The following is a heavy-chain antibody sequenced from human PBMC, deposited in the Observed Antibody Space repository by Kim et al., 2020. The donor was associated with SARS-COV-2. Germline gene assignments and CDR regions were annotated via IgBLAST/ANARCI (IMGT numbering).Heavy chain of an antibody. J-gene: IGHJ5*02. V-gene: IGHV4-39*07. D-gene: IGHD4-17*01. Sequence: YHPARKSRVTISVDTSKNQFSLKLGSVTAADTAVYYCARDYGDYWGWFDPWGQGTLVTVSS. CDR3: ARDYGDYWGWFDP.